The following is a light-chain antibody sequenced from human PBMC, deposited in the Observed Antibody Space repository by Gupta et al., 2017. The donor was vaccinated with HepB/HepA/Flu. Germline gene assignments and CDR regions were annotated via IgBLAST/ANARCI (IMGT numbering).Light chain of an antibody. CDR1: SSNIGKNY. J-gene: IGLJ2*01. CDR3: GTWDNSMNAVV. V-gene: IGLV1-51*01. Sequence: QSVLTQPPSVSAAPGQKVTISCSGSSSNIGKNYVSWYQQLPGTAPKLLIYVSSKRPSGIPDRFSGSKSVTSATLGITGLQTGEEAEYYCGTWDNSMNAVVFGGGTKLTVL. CDR2: VSS.